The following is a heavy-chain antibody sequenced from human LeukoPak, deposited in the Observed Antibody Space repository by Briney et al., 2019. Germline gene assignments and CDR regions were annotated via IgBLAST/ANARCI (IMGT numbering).Heavy chain of an antibody. Sequence: GRSLRLSCAASGFTFDDYAMHWVRQAPGKGLEWVSGISWNSGSIGYADSVKGRFTISRDNSKNTLYLQMNSLRAEDTAVYYCAKRPGYYDSSGYSTDAFDIWGQGTMVTVSS. V-gene: IGHV3-9*01. J-gene: IGHJ3*02. D-gene: IGHD3-22*01. CDR3: AKRPGYYDSSGYSTDAFDI. CDR2: ISWNSGSI. CDR1: GFTFDDYA.